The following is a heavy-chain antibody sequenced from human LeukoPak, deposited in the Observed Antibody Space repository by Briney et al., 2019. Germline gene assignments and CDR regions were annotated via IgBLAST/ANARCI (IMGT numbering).Heavy chain of an antibody. Sequence: GGSLRLSCAASGFTFSNYAMTWVRQAPGKGLEWVSSITGSGGTTYYADSVKGRFTISRDSSKNTLYFQMNTLRAEDTAVYYCARGPVAGSYFDYWGQGTLVTVSS. J-gene: IGHJ4*02. V-gene: IGHV3-23*01. CDR2: ITGSGGTT. D-gene: IGHD6-19*01. CDR3: ARGPVAGSYFDY. CDR1: GFTFSNYA.